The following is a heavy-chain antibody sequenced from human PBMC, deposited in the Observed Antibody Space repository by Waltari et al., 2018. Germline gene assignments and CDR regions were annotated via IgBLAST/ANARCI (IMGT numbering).Heavy chain of an antibody. J-gene: IGHJ4*02. V-gene: IGHV1-58*01. CDR2: IVVGSGNT. CDR1: GFTFTSSA. Sequence: QMQLVQSGPEVKKPGTSVKVSCKASGFTFTSSAVQWVRQARGQRLEWIGWIVVGSGNTNYAQKFKERVTITRDMSTSTAYMELSSLRSEDTAVYYCAAGIYDILTGYYFSYWGQGTLVTVSS. D-gene: IGHD3-9*01. CDR3: AAGIYDILTGYYFSY.